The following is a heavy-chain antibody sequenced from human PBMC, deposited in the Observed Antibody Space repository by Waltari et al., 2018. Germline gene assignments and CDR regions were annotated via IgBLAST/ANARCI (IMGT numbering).Heavy chain of an antibody. Sequence: EVRVLESGGGLVQPGGSLRLSCAASGLTCKNYAMAWVRQAPGKGLECVAVITGGGTNTYYADSVKGRFTVSRDNSKNTLDLQMNNLRLEDTAVYYCARDGPLQIQSWYSFDYWGQGTLVTVSS. V-gene: IGHV3-23*01. J-gene: IGHJ4*02. CDR3: ARDGPLQIQSWYSFDY. CDR1: GLTCKNYA. D-gene: IGHD5-18*01. CDR2: ITGGGTNT.